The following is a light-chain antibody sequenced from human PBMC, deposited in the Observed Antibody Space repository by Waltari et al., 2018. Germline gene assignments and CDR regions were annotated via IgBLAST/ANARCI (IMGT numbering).Light chain of an antibody. J-gene: IGLJ3*02. V-gene: IGLV2-23*01. CDR1: SSYVGSYNL. Sequence: QSALTQPASVSGSPGQSITISCTGTSSYVGSYNLVSWYQQHPGKAPKLMIYEDSKRPSGVSNRFSGSKSGNTASLTISGLQAEDEANYYCCSYAGSSIWVFGGGTELTVL. CDR3: CSYAGSSIWV. CDR2: EDS.